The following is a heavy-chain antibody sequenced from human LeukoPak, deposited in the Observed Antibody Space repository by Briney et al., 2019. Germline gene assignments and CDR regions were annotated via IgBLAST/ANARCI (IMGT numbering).Heavy chain of an antibody. V-gene: IGHV4-34*01. Sequence: SETLSLTCAVYGGSFSGYYWSWIRQPPGKGLEWIGEINHSGSTNYNPSLKSRVTISVDTSKNQFSLKLSSVTAADTAVYYCARESVSQDGLFDLWGQGTMTVSS. CDR1: GGSFSGYY. CDR2: INHSGST. D-gene: IGHD5-24*01. J-gene: IGHJ3*01. CDR3: ARESVSQDGLFDL.